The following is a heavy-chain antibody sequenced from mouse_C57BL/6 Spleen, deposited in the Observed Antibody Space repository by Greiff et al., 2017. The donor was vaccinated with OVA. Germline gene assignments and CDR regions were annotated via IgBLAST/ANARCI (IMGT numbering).Heavy chain of an antibody. V-gene: IGHV5-17*01. CDR1: GFTFSDYG. J-gene: IGHJ2*01. CDR2: ISSGSSTI. CDR3: ARPFGYYFDY. Sequence: EVKLVESGGGLVKPGGSLKLSCAASGFTFSDYGMHWVRQAPEKGLEWVAYISSGSSTIYYADTVKGRVTISRDNAKNTLFLQMTSLRSEDTAMYYCARPFGYYFDYWGQGTTLTVSS.